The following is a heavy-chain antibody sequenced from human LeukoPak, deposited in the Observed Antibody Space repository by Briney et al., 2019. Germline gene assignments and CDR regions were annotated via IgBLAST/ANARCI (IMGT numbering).Heavy chain of an antibody. D-gene: IGHD5/OR15-5a*01. J-gene: IGHJ6*02. V-gene: IGHV4-59*01. CDR3: ARDLRFPDYYGMDV. Sequence: KSSETLSLACTVSGGSISSYYWSWIRQPPGKGLEWLGYIYYSGSTNYNPSLKSRVTISVDTSKNQFSLKLSSVTAADTAVYYCARDLRFPDYYGMDVWGQGTTVTVSS. CDR2: IYYSGST. CDR1: GGSISSYY.